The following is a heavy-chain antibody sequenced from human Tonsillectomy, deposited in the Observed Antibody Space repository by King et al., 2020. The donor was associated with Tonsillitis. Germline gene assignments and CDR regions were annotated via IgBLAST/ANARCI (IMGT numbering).Heavy chain of an antibody. CDR2: IYPGDSDT. CDR1: GYSFTSYW. J-gene: IGHJ4*02. CDR3: ARDPISYSSSSYFDY. Sequence: QLVQSGAEVKKPGASLKISCKGSGYSFTSYWIGWVRQMPGKGLEWMGIIYPGDSDTRYSPSFQGQVTISADKSISTAYLQWSSLKASDTAMYYCARDPISYSSSSYFDYWGQGTLVTVSS. D-gene: IGHD6-6*01. V-gene: IGHV5-51*01.